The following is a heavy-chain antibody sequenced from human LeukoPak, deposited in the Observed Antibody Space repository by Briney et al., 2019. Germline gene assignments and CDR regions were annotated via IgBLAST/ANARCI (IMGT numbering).Heavy chain of an antibody. J-gene: IGHJ1*01. CDR1: GFTFSSYC. D-gene: IGHD2-21*02. Sequence: GGSLRLSCAASGFTFSSYCMSWVRQAPGKGLEWVANITQDGSEKYYVDSVKGRFTISRDNAKNSLYLQMNSLRAEDTAVYYCARDGLYCGGDCYSEDEYFQHWGQGTLVTVSS. V-gene: IGHV3-7*01. CDR3: ARDGLYCGGDCYSEDEYFQH. CDR2: ITQDGSEK.